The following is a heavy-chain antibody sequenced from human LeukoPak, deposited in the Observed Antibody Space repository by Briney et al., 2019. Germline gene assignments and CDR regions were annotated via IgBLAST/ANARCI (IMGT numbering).Heavy chain of an antibody. Sequence: SQTLSLTCTVSGGSISSGDYYWSWIRQPPGKGLEWIGYIYYSGSTYYNPSLKGRVTISVDTSKNQFSLKLSSVTAADTAVYYCARARASPCTNGVCYTRYYFDYWGQGTLVTVSS. V-gene: IGHV4-30-4*01. CDR1: GGSISSGDYY. CDR3: ARARASPCTNGVCYTRYYFDY. J-gene: IGHJ4*02. CDR2: IYYSGST. D-gene: IGHD2-8*01.